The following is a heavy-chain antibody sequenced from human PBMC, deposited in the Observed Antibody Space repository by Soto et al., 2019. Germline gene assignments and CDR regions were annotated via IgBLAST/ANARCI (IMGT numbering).Heavy chain of an antibody. J-gene: IGHJ6*02. CDR2: IYYSGST. V-gene: IGHV4-31*03. CDR3: ARGPLSGSYYALHYYYYGMDV. CDR1: GGSISSGGYY. Sequence: SETLSLTCTVSGGSISSGGYYWVWIRQHPGKGLEWIGYIYYSGSTYYNPSLKSRVTISVDTSKNQFSLKLSSVTAADTAVYYCARGPLSGSYYALHYYYYGMDVWGQGTTVTVS. D-gene: IGHD1-26*01.